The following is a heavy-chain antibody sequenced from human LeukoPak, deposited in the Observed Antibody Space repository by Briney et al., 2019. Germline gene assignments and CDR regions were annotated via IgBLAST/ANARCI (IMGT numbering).Heavy chain of an antibody. CDR2: ISYDGSNK. D-gene: IGHD3-10*01. V-gene: IGHV3-30-3*01. Sequence: GGSLRLSCAASGFTFSSYAMHWVRQAPGKGQEWVAVISYDGSNKYYADSVKGRFTISRDNSKNTLYLQMNSLRAEDTAVYYCARAINPPRSLMVRGTRYGVDYWGQGTLVTVSS. J-gene: IGHJ4*02. CDR1: GFTFSSYA. CDR3: ARAINPPRSLMVRGTRYGVDY.